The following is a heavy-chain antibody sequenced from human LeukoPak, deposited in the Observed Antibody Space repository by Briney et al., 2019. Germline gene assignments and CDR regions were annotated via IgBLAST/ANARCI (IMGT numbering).Heavy chain of an antibody. J-gene: IGHJ3*02. CDR1: GFTVSSNY. CDR3: ASQLPDYDFWSGYARSVGAFDI. CDR2: ITNSGNSK. V-gene: IGHV3-48*01. D-gene: IGHD3-3*01. Sequence: PGGSLRLSCAASGFTVSSNYMTWVRQAPGKGLEWVSYITNSGNSKSYADSVKGRFTISRDNSKNTLYLQMNSLRAEDTAVYYCASQLPDYDFWSGYARSVGAFDIWGQGTMVTVSS.